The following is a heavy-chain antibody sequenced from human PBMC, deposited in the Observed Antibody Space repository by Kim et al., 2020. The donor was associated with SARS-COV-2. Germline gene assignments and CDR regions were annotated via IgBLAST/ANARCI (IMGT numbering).Heavy chain of an antibody. D-gene: IGHD6-13*01. V-gene: IGHV3-7*01. CDR1: GFTFSSYW. J-gene: IGHJ6*02. CDR3: ARDNRYWDPKIAAAGPSYYYYGMDV. Sequence: GGSLRLSCAASGFTFSSYWMSWVRQAPGKGLEWVANIKQDGSEKYYVDSVKGRFTISRDNAKNSLYLQMNSLRAEDTAVYYCARDNRYWDPKIAAAGPSYYYYGMDVWGQGTTVTVSS. CDR2: IKQDGSEK.